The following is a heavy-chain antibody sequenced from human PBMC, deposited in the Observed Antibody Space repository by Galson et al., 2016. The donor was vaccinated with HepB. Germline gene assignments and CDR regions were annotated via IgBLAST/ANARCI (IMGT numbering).Heavy chain of an antibody. Sequence: SLRLSCAASGFTVSSDYMNWVRQAPGKGLVWVTVIYSGGTTYYADSVKGRFTISRDDATNSLYLQMNSLRAEDTAVYYCARRRGSGSHDYWGQGTLVTVSS. CDR3: ARRRGSGSHDY. CDR1: GFTVSSDY. D-gene: IGHD3-10*01. J-gene: IGHJ4*02. CDR2: IYSGGTT. V-gene: IGHV3-53*01.